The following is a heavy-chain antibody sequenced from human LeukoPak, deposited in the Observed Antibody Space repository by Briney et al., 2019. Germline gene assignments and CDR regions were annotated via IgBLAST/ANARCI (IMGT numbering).Heavy chain of an antibody. Sequence: SETLSLTCTVSDDSISDYYRGWIRQPPGKGLEWIGYFYNSGRSTYNPSLKSRVTISVDTSKKQFSLKLSSVTAADTAVYYCARESVADYYFDYWGQGTLVTASS. CDR3: ARESVADYYFDY. V-gene: IGHV4-59*01. CDR1: DDSISDYY. J-gene: IGHJ4*02. CDR2: FYNSGRS.